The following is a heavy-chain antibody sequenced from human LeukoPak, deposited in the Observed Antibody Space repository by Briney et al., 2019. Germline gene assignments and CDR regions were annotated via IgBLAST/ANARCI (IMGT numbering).Heavy chain of an antibody. D-gene: IGHD5-12*01. J-gene: IGHJ4*02. CDR1: GYTFTDYY. CDR2: INPNSGGT. V-gene: IGHV1-2*02. CDR3: ARAFCGYEWPDYFDF. Sequence: ASVKVSCKASGYTFTDYYMHWVRQAPGQGLEWMGWINPNSGGTNYAQKFQGRVTMTRDTSIRTDYMELSGLRSDDTAVYYCARAFCGYEWPDYFDFWGEGTLVTVSS.